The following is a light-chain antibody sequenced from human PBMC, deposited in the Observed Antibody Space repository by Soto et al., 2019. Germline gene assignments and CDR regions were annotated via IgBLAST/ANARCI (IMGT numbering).Light chain of an antibody. V-gene: IGLV2-14*01. CDR1: SSDVGGYNY. CDR2: EVS. Sequence: QSLLTQPASVSGSPGQSITISCTGTSSDVGGYNYVSWYQQHPGKAPKLMIYEVSNRPSGVSNRFSGSKSCHTPSLTISGLQSADEADYFCTSYTSSTTLDVFGTGTKVTVL. CDR3: TSYTSSTTLDV. J-gene: IGLJ1*01.